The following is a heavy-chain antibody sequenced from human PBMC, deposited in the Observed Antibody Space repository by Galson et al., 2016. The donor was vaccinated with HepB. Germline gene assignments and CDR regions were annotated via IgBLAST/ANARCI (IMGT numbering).Heavy chain of an antibody. CDR3: PRDHLWTGSYFDY. CDR1: GFAFSDYS. J-gene: IGHJ4*02. CDR2: ISSTSITT. D-gene: IGHD3/OR15-3a*01. V-gene: IGHV3-48*01. Sequence: SLRLSCAASGFAFSDYSMSWVRQAPGKGLERLSYISSTSITTYYADSVKGRFTISRDNVKGLLYLQMNSLRAEDTGIYYCPRDHLWTGSYFDYWGQGTQVTVSS.